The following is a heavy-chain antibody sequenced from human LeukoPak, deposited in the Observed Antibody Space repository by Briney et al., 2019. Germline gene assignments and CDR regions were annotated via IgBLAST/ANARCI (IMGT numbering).Heavy chain of an antibody. Sequence: GGSLRLSCAASGFTFSSYSMNWVRQAPGKGLEWVSYISSSSSTIYYADSVKGRFTISRDNAKNSLYLQMNSLRAEDTAVYYCARAPLWFGELEGGDYWGQRTLVTVSS. D-gene: IGHD3-10*01. CDR1: GFTFSSYS. J-gene: IGHJ4*02. CDR2: ISSSSSTI. CDR3: ARAPLWFGELEGGDY. V-gene: IGHV3-48*01.